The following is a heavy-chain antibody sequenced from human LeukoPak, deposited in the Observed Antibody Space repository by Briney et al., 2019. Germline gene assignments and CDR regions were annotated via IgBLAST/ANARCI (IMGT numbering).Heavy chain of an antibody. J-gene: IGHJ5*02. CDR2: INPNDGGT. CDR1: GYTFTGNY. D-gene: IGHD3-16*01. V-gene: IGHV1-2*02. CDR3: ARYVSATAWRNHWFDP. Sequence: ASVKVSCKASGYTFTGNYTHWVRQAPGQGLEWMGWINPNDGGTKFAQRFQGRVTVTRDTSISTTYMELSGLRSDDTAMYFCARYVSATAWRNHWFDPWGQGTLVTVSS.